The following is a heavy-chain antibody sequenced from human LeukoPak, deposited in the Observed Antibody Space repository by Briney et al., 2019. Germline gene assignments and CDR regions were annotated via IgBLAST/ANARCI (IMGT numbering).Heavy chain of an antibody. Sequence: SQTLSLTCAVSGGSISSGGYSWSWIRQPPGKGLEWIGYIYHSGSTYYNPSLKSRVTISVDTSKNQFSLKLSSVTAADTAVYYCARLYDILTGPFDYWGQGTLVTVSS. V-gene: IGHV4-30-2*03. CDR1: GGSISSGGYS. CDR3: ARLYDILTGPFDY. CDR2: IYHSGST. D-gene: IGHD3-9*01. J-gene: IGHJ4*02.